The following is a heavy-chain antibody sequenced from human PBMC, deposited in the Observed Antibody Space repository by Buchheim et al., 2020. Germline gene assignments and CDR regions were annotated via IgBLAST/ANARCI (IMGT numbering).Heavy chain of an antibody. V-gene: IGHV1-69*12. Sequence: QVQLVQSGAEVKKPGSSVKVSCKASGGTFSSYAISWVRQAPGQGLEWMGGIIPIFGTANYAQTFQGRVTITADESTSTAYLELSSLRSEDTAVYYCARDRPNDFWSGYYTGPLDYYYYGMDVWGQGTT. J-gene: IGHJ6*02. CDR2: IIPIFGTA. CDR3: ARDRPNDFWSGYYTGPLDYYYYGMDV. CDR1: GGTFSSYA. D-gene: IGHD3-3*01.